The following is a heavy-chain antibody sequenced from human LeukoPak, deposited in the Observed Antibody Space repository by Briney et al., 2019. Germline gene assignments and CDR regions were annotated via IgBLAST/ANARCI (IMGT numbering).Heavy chain of an antibody. D-gene: IGHD2-15*01. CDR3: ARVNCSGGSRYRLWYFDL. CDR2: IHYSGST. J-gene: IGHJ2*01. V-gene: IGHV4-31*03. CDR1: GGSISSVGYY. Sequence: SDTLSLTCTVSGGSISSVGYYWSWIRQHPGKGLEWIGYIHYSGSTYYNPSLKSRVTISVDMSKNQFSLKLSSMTVADTAVYYCARVNCSGGSRYRLWYFDLWGRGTLVTVSS.